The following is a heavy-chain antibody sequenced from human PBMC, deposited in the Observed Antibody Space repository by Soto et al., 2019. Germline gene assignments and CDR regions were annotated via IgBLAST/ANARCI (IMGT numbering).Heavy chain of an antibody. Sequence: QVQLVQSGVEVEKPGASVKVSCKASGYTFTSYGISWVRQAPGQGLEWMGWISAYNGNTNYAQKFQGRVTMTTDTSSSTADMELRSLRSDDRAVYYCARDVPTVTTGGPDCGGQGPLVTVSS. CDR3: ARDVPTVTTGGPDC. CDR1: GYTFTSYG. CDR2: ISAYNGNT. V-gene: IGHV1-18*01. J-gene: IGHJ4*02. D-gene: IGHD4-17*01.